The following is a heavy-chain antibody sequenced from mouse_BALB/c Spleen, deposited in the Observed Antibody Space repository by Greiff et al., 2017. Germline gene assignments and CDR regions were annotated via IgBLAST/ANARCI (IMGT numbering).Heavy chain of an antibody. CDR3: AREGAYYLAY. D-gene: IGHD2-10*01. Sequence: VQLQQSGPGLVKPSQSLSLTCTVTGYSITSDYAWNWIRQFPGNKLEWMGYISYSGSTSYNPSLKSRISITRDTSKNQFFLQLNSVTTEDTATYYCAREGAYYLAYWGQGTLVTVSA. CDR2: ISYSGST. CDR1: GYSITSDYA. J-gene: IGHJ3*01. V-gene: IGHV3-2*02.